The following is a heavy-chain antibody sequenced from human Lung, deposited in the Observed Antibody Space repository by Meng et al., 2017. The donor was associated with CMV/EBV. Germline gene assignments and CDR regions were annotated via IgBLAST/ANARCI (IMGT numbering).Heavy chain of an antibody. D-gene: IGHD1-26*01. CDR1: GFIFPAFS. J-gene: IGHJ5*02. V-gene: IGHV3-7*01. CDR3: AREDSGSFTRYNWFDP. Sequence: GESLKISCAASGFIFPAFSMSWVRQAPGKGLEWVANIRQDGSDKYYVDSVKGRFTISRDNVRNSLFLHMNSLRAEDTAVYYCAREDSGSFTRYNWFDPWGHGXLVTVSS. CDR2: IRQDGSDK.